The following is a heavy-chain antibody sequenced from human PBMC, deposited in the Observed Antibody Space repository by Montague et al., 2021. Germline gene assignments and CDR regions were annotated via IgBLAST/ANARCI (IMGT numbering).Heavy chain of an antibody. CDR1: GGSLSSGNHW. CDR2: IYYSGST. D-gene: IGHD1-1*01. Sequence: SETLSLTCTVSGGSLSSGNHWWSWIRQPPGKRLEWIGYIYYSGSTFYSPSFSTRVTLSVDTSKNHFSLRLRSVTAADTAVYYCARVLTVPPNWLFDPWGHGTLVTVSS. CDR3: ARVLTVPPNWLFDP. J-gene: IGHJ5*02. V-gene: IGHV4-61*03.